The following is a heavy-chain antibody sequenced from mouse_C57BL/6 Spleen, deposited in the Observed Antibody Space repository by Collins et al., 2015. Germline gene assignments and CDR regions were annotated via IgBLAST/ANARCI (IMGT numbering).Heavy chain of an antibody. V-gene: IGHV2-9-2*01. Sequence: QVQLKESGPGLVAPSQSLSITCTVSGFSLTSYDISWIRQPPGKGLEWLGVIWTGGGTNYNSAFMSRLSISKDNSKSQVFLKMNSLQTDDTAIYYCVRDDGYYYWGQGTTLTVSS. D-gene: IGHD2-3*01. CDR2: IWTGGGT. CDR1: GFSLTSYD. J-gene: IGHJ2*01. CDR3: VRDDGYYY.